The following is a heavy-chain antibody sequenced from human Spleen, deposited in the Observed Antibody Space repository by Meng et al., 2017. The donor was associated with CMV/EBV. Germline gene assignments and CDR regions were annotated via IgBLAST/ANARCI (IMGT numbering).Heavy chain of an antibody. J-gene: IGHJ5*02. CDR2: MNPNSGNT. CDR3: ARGAYYDSSGYYYH. CDR1: GYTFTSYD. Sequence: ASGYTFTSYDINWVRQATGQVLEWMGWMNPNSGNTGYAQKFQGRVTITRNTSISTAYMELSSLRSEDTAVYYCARGAYYDSSGYYYHWGQGTLVTVSS. D-gene: IGHD3-22*01. V-gene: IGHV1-8*03.